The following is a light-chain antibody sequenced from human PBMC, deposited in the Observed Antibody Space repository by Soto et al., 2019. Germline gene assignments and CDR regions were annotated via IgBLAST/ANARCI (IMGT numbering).Light chain of an antibody. CDR2: GAS. Sequence: EVGMSLSPATLSVSTGERGTLSCRASQSVSNNLAWYQQKPGQAPRLLMHGASTRATGIPARFSGSGSGTEFTLTISSLQSEDFAVYYCQQYDSWPPLLTFGGGTKVDI. CDR1: QSVSNN. V-gene: IGKV3-15*01. J-gene: IGKJ4*01. CDR3: QQYDSWPPLLT.